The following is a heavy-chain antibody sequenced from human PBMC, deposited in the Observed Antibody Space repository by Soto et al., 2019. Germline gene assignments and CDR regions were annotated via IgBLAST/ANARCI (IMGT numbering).Heavy chain of an antibody. V-gene: IGHV3-7*01. J-gene: IGHJ3*02. CDR1: GFTFSSYW. D-gene: IGHD4-17*01. CDR2: IKQEGSEK. Sequence: EVQLVESGGGLVQPGGSLRLSCAASGFTFSSYWMSWVRQAPGKGLEWVANIKQEGSEKYYADSVKGRFTISRDNAKNSLYLQMNSLRAEDTAVYYCARRTTVTTSWSAFDIWGQGTMVTVSS. CDR3: ARRTTVTTSWSAFDI.